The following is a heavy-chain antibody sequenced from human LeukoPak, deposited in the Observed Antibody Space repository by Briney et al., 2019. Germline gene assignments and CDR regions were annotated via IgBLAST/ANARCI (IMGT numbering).Heavy chain of an antibody. CDR2: ISGSGGST. J-gene: IGHJ4*02. CDR1: GFTFSSYA. CDR3: AKGGGSGSYVYYFDY. D-gene: IGHD3-10*01. Sequence: GGSLRLSCAASGFTFSSYAMSWVRQAPGKGLEWVSAISGSGGSTYYADSVKGRFTISRDNAKNSLYLQMNSLRAEDMALYYCAKGGGSGSYVYYFDYWGQGTLVTVSS. V-gene: IGHV3-23*01.